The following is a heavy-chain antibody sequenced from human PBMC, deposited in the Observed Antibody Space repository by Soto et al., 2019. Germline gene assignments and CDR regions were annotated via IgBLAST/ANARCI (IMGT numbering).Heavy chain of an antibody. V-gene: IGHV3-30*18. Sequence: PGGSLRLSCAASGFTFSSYGMHWVRQAPGKGLEWVAVISYDGSNKYYADSVKGRFTISRDNSKNTLYLQMNSLRAEDTAVYYCAKDFSQNYYDSSGYYDYWGQGTLVTVSS. D-gene: IGHD3-22*01. CDR1: GFTFSSYG. J-gene: IGHJ4*02. CDR2: ISYDGSNK. CDR3: AKDFSQNYYDSSGYYDY.